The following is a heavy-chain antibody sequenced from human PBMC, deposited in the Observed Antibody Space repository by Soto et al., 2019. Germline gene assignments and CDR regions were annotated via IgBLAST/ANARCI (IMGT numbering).Heavy chain of an antibody. D-gene: IGHD4-17*01. J-gene: IGHJ4*02. V-gene: IGHV3-15*07. CDR3: TTYPTMYGDMIDY. Sequence: EVQLVESGGGLVKPGGSLRLSCAASGFTFSNAWMNWVRQAPGKGLEWVGRIKSKTDGGTTDYAAPVKGRFTISRDDSKNTLYLQMNSLKTEDTAVYYCTTYPTMYGDMIDYWGQGTLVTVSS. CDR2: IKSKTDGGTT. CDR1: GFTFSNAW.